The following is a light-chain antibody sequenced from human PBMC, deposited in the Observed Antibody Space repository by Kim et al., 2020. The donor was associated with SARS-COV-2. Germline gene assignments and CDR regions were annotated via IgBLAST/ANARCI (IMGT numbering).Light chain of an antibody. CDR2: EVS. V-gene: IGLV2-18*02. CDR3: ISYTSSRIVV. CDR1: SSDVGSYNR. J-gene: IGLJ2*01. Sequence: GQSVTISCTGTSSDVGSYNRVSWYQQPPGTAPKLMIYEVSNRPSGVPDRFSGSKSGNTASLTISGLQAEDEADYYCISYTSSRIVVFGGGTQLTVL.